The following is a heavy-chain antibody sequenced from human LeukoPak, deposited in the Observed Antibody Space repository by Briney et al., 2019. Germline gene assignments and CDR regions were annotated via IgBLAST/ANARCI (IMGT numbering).Heavy chain of an antibody. CDR3: ARALWSGPVYYGMDV. CDR2: ISSTSSYI. J-gene: IGHJ6*02. CDR1: GFTFSNYN. Sequence: GGSLKLSCAASGFTFSNYNFYWVRQAPGKGLEWVSSISSTSSYIYYADSMKGRFTISRDNAKNSLYLEMNSLRAEDTAVYYCARALWSGPVYYGMDVWGQGTTVTVSS. V-gene: IGHV3-21*01. D-gene: IGHD3-10*01.